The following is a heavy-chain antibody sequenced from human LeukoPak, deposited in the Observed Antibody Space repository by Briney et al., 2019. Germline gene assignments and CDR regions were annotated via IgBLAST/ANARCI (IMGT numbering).Heavy chain of an antibody. Sequence: GGSLRLSCAVTGFTFSSYVMSWVRQAPGKGLEWVSSISGSGGSTYYADSVKGRFTISRDNSQNTLYLQMNSLRAEDTAIYYCAKDEADDTSGYYGPLDYWGQGTLVTVSS. CDR1: GFTFSSYV. CDR2: ISGSGGST. J-gene: IGHJ4*02. D-gene: IGHD3-22*01. V-gene: IGHV3-23*01. CDR3: AKDEADDTSGYYGPLDY.